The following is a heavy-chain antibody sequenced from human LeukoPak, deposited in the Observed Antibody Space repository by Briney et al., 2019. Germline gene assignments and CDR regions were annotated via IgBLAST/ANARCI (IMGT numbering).Heavy chain of an antibody. J-gene: IGHJ4*02. CDR3: ARAHPGDYSDFQFDY. D-gene: IGHD4-11*01. V-gene: IGHV3-7*01. CDR2: IKEDGSEK. CDR1: GITFSSYW. Sequence: GGSLRLSCAASGITFSSYWMSWVRQAPGKGLEWVANIKEDGSEKNYVDSVKGRFTISRDNAKNSLYLQMNSLRAEDTAVYYCARAHPGDYSDFQFDYWGQGTLVTVSS.